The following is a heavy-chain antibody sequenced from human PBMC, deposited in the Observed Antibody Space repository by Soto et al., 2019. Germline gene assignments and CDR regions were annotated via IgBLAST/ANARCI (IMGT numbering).Heavy chain of an antibody. V-gene: IGHV4-38-2*02. CDR3: AALWFGELAFNY. CDR1: GYSISSGYY. D-gene: IGHD3-10*01. J-gene: IGHJ4*01. CDR2: VYHNGIM. Sequence: SETLSLTCSVSGYSISSGYYWGWVRQTPGKGLEWLGSVYHNGIMFHNPSFQSRVTISVDTSKNQFSLNLRSVTAADTAVYYCAALWFGELAFNYWGHGILVTVS.